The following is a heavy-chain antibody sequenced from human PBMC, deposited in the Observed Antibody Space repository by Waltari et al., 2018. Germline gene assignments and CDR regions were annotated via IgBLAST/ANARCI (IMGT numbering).Heavy chain of an antibody. V-gene: IGHV4-34*01. CDR2: INHSGST. CDR3: ARGDALGYCSSTSCLDAFDI. Sequence: QVQLQQWGAGLLKPSETLSLTCAVYGGSFSGYYWSWIRPPPGKGLEWIGEINHSGSTNYNPSLKSRVTISVDTSKNQFSLKLSSVTAADTAVYYCARGDALGYCSSTSCLDAFDIWGQGTMVTVSS. J-gene: IGHJ3*02. D-gene: IGHD2-2*01. CDR1: GGSFSGYY.